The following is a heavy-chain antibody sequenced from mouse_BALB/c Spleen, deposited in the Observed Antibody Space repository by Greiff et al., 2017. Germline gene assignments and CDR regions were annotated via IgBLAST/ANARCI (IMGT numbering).Heavy chain of an antibody. CDR2: INPGSGGT. CDR3: ARENYGCAY. V-gene: IGHV1-54*01. Sequence: QVQLKQSGAELVRPGTSVKVSCKASGYAFTNYLIERVKQRPGQGLEWIGVINPGSGGTNYNEKFKGKATLTADKSSSTAYMQLSSLTSDDSAVYFCARENYGCAYWGQGTLVTVSA. D-gene: IGHD1-2*01. J-gene: IGHJ3*01. CDR1: GYAFTNYL.